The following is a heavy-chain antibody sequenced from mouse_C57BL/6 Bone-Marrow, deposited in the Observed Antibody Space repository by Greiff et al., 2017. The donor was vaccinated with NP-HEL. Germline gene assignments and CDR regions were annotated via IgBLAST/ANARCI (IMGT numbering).Heavy chain of an antibody. V-gene: IGHV1-19*01. CDR2: ITPYYDGT. CDR1: GYTFTDYY. CDR3: ASSYYGYDEGDY. D-gene: IGHD2-9*01. J-gene: IGHJ4*01. Sequence: EVQLQQSGPVLVKPGASVKMSCKASGYTFTDYYMNWVKQSHGKSLEWIGVITPYYDGTSYNQKFKGKAPLTVDKSSSTAYMELNSLTSYDSAVYSCASSYYGYDEGDYWGQGTSVTVSS.